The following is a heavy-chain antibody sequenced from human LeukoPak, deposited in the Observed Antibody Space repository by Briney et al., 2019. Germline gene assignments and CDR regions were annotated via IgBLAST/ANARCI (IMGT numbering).Heavy chain of an antibody. J-gene: IGHJ4*02. D-gene: IGHD5-12*01. CDR3: TTKVIRGNSGDDYDD. V-gene: IGHV3-30*03. Sequence: GGSLRLSCAASAATFSSNGIHWVRQDPGKGMEWVALISSDGNDKLYGDSVKGRSTISRDDSKSTLYLQMNSLRADDTAVYYCTTKVIRGNSGDDYDDWGQGTLVTVSS. CDR1: AATFSSNG. CDR2: ISSDGNDK.